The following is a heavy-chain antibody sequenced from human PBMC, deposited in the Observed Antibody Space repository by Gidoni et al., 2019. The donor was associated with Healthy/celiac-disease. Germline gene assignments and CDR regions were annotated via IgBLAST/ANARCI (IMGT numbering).Heavy chain of an antibody. D-gene: IGHD1-26*01. J-gene: IGHJ4*02. V-gene: IGHV3-30*18. CDR1: GFTFSSYG. Sequence: QVQLVESGGGVVQPGRSLRLSCAASGFTFSSYGMHWVRQAPGKGLEWVAVISYDGSNKYYADSVKGRFTISRDNSKNTLYLQMNSLRAEDTAVYYCAKEDRVGATFRLSYYFDYWGQGTLVTVSS. CDR2: ISYDGSNK. CDR3: AKEDRVGATFRLSYYFDY.